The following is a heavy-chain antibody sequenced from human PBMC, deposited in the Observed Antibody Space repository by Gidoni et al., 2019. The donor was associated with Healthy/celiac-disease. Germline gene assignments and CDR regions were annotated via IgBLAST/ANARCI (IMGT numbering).Heavy chain of an antibody. Sequence: VQLVESGGGLVNPGGSLRLSCAASGVTFSSYSMNWVRQAPGKGLGWVSSISSSISYIYYADSVKGRFPISRDNAKNSLYLQMYSLRAEDTAVYYCARDSGAYCSGGSCYPEAEYFQHWGQGTLVTVSS. CDR2: ISSSISYI. J-gene: IGHJ1*01. V-gene: IGHV3-21*01. CDR3: ARDSGAYCSGGSCYPEAEYFQH. D-gene: IGHD2-15*01. CDR1: GVTFSSYS.